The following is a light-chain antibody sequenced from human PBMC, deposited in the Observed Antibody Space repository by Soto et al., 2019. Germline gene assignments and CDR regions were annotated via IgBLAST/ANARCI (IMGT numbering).Light chain of an antibody. V-gene: IGKV3-15*01. CDR2: GAS. CDR1: QSVSSN. Sequence: EIVMTQSPATLSVSPGERATLSCSASQSVSSNLAWYQQKPGQAPRLLIYGASTRATGIPARFSGSGSGTEFTLTISRLQSEDFAVYYCQQYNNWPPLTFGGGTKVEIK. CDR3: QQYNNWPPLT. J-gene: IGKJ4*01.